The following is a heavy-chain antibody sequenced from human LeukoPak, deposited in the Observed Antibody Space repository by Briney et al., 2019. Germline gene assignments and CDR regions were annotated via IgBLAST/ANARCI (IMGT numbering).Heavy chain of an antibody. CDR2: ISAYSGNT. Sequence: ASVTVSCKASGYSFSDTSINWVRQAHGQGLEWMGWISAYSGNTYFAQKFQGRVTLTTDTSTSTSYLELRTLRSDDAAVYDCARGENPLDAFDIWGQGTMVTVSS. J-gene: IGHJ3*02. CDR3: ARGENPLDAFDI. CDR1: GYSFSDTS. V-gene: IGHV1-18*01.